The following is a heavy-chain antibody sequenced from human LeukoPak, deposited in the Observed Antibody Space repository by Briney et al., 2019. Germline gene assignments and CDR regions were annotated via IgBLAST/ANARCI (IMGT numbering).Heavy chain of an antibody. D-gene: IGHD3-22*01. CDR1: GFTFSTYW. J-gene: IGHJ4*02. CDR2: ISSSGSTM. CDR3: ARDGGVEYYDSSNYYDY. V-gene: IGHV3-48*04. Sequence: PGGSLRLSWAASGFTFSTYWMSWVRQAPGKGLEWVSYISSSGSTMYYADSVKGRFTISRDNAKNSLHLQMNSLRAEDTAVYYCARDGGVEYYDSSNYYDYWGQGTLVTVSS.